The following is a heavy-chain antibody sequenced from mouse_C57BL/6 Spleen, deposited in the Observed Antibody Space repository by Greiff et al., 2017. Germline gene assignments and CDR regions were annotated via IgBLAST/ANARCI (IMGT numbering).Heavy chain of an antibody. CDR2: IYPGSGNT. CDR1: GYSFTSYY. J-gene: IGHJ3*01. CDR3: ARSGTNAWFAY. D-gene: IGHD1-3*01. Sequence: QVQLQQSGPELVKPGASVKISCKASGYSFTSYYIHWVKQRPGQGLEWIGWIYPGSGNTKYNEKFKGKATLTADTSSSTAYMQLSSLTSEDSAVYYCARSGTNAWFAYWGQGTLVTVSA. V-gene: IGHV1-66*01.